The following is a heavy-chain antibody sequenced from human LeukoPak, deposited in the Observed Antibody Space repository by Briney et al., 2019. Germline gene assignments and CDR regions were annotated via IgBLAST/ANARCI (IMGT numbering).Heavy chain of an antibody. Sequence: SETLSLTCTVSGYSISSGYYWGWIRQPPGKGLEWIGSIYHSGSTYYNPSLKSRVTISVDTSKNQFSLKLSSVTAADTAVYYCARDFAIGEYKQDDYWGQGTLVTVSS. J-gene: IGHJ4*02. CDR2: IYHSGST. CDR3: ARDFAIGEYKQDDY. D-gene: IGHD1-1*01. CDR1: GYSISSGYY. V-gene: IGHV4-38-2*02.